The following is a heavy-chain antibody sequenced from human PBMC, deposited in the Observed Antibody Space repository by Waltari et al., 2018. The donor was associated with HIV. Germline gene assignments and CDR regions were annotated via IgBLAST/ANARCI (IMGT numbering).Heavy chain of an antibody. D-gene: IGHD5-18*01. CDR3: ARAPTTSLSLIQGF. V-gene: IGHV3-30*03. Sequence: LVESGGDVVQPGRSLRISCSAAGFTFKNYGMQWVRQTPGGGLVWVAFVSFDSSAFYYADSVKGRITVSRDNSKNTLFLQMDSLKSEDTALYYCARAPTTSLSLIQGFWGQGTLVTVSS. CDR1: GFTFKNYG. CDR2: VSFDSSAF. J-gene: IGHJ4*02.